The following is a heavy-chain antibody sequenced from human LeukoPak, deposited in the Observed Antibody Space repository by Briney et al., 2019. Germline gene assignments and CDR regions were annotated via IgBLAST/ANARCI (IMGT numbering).Heavy chain of an antibody. CDR1: GGSISSGGYS. CDR3: AGMVRLPPRIAFDI. V-gene: IGHV4-30-2*01. Sequence: PSETLSLTCAVSGGSISSGGYSWSWIRQPPGKGLEWIGYIYHSGSTYYNPSLKSRVTISVDRSKNQFSLKLSSVTAADTAVYYCAGMVRLPPRIAFDIWGQGTMVPVSS. CDR2: IYHSGST. D-gene: IGHD3-10*01. J-gene: IGHJ3*02.